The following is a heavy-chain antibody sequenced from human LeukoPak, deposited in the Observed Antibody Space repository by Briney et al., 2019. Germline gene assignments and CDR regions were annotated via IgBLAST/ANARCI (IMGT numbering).Heavy chain of an antibody. J-gene: IGHJ4*02. CDR1: GGTFSSYA. CDR3: ATPSRITGTTAPQDYYFDY. D-gene: IGHD1-20*01. CDR2: IIPIFGTA. Sequence: SVKVSCKASGGTFSSYAISWVRQAPGQGLEWMGGIIPIFGTANYAQKFQGRVTITADESTSTAFMELSSLRSEDTAVYYCATPSRITGTTAPQDYYFDYWGQGTLVTVSS. V-gene: IGHV1-69*13.